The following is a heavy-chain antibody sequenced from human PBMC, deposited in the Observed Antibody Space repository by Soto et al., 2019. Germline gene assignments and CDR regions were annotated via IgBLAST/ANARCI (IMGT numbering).Heavy chain of an antibody. CDR1: GGSTSNYY. J-gene: IGHJ5*02. CDR2: IYYGGTT. V-gene: IGHV4-59*01. D-gene: IGHD4-17*01. Sequence: SETLSLTCTVSGGSTSNYYWNWIRQPPGKGLEWIGYIYYGGTTYYNPSLKSRVTILLDTSKNQFSLKLISVTDADTAVYYCAREATVTSWRFDPWGQGTLVTVSS. CDR3: AREATVTSWRFDP.